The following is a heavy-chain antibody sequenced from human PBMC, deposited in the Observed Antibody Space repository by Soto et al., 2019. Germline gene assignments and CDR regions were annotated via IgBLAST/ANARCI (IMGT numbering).Heavy chain of an antibody. Sequence: PSETLSLTCTVSGGSISSDDYYWNWIRQRPGKGLEWIGNIYYRGNTNYNPSLKSRIIMSMDMSENQFSLKLTSVTAADTAVYYCASGWDYYGMDAWGQGTTVTVSS. D-gene: IGHD3-16*01. V-gene: IGHV4-31*03. J-gene: IGHJ6*02. CDR3: ASGWDYYGMDA. CDR1: GGSISSDDYY. CDR2: IYYRGNT.